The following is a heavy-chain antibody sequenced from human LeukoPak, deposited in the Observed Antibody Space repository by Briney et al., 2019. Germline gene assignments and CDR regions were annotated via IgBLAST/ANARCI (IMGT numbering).Heavy chain of an antibody. V-gene: IGHV4-39*01. D-gene: IGHD3-3*01. J-gene: IGHJ4*02. CDR1: GGSTSSSNYY. CDR2: IHYSGNT. Sequence: SQTLSLTCTVSGGSTSSSNYYWGWIRQPPGKGLEWIGGIHYSGNTYYNPSLKSRVTISVDTSENQFSLKLSSVTAADTAVYYCARLGAGPTYYDFWSGYSSFYFDYWGQGTLVTVSS. CDR3: ARLGAGPTYYDFWSGYSSFYFDY.